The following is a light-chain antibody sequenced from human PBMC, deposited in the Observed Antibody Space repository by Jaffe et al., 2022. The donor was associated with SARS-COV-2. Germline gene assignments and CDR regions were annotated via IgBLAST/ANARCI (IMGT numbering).Light chain of an antibody. CDR2: GAS. CDR3: QQYHSYAT. V-gene: IGKV1-5*03. Sequence: DIQMTQSPSTLSASVGDRVTITCRASQSISSWLAWYQQKPGKAPKLLIYGASRLESGVPSRFSGSGSGTEFTLTISSLQTDDFATYYCQQYHSYATFGQGTKVDFK. CDR1: QSISSW. J-gene: IGKJ1*01.